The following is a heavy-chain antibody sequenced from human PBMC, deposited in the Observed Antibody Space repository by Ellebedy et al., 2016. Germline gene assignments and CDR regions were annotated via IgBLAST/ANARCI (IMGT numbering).Heavy chain of an antibody. CDR2: IYYSGST. D-gene: IGHD3-3*02. CDR3: AALAPDAFDI. CDR1: GGSISSYY. V-gene: IGHV4-59*08. Sequence: SETLSLXXTVSGGSISSYYWSWIRQPPGKGLEWIGYIYYSGSTNYNPSLKSRVTISADTSKNQFSLKLSSVTAADTAVYYCAALAPDAFDIWGQGTMVTVSS. J-gene: IGHJ3*02.